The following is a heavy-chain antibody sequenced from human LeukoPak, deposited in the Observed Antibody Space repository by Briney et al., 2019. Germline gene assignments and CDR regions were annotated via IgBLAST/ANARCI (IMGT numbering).Heavy chain of an antibody. D-gene: IGHD5-18*01. CDR3: ARFLSGYSYGNFDY. J-gene: IGHJ4*02. CDR1: GFTFSSYW. Sequence: PGGSLRLSRAASGFTFSSYWMSWVRQAPGKGLEWVANIKQDGSEKYYVDSVKGRFTISRDNAKNSLYLQMNSLRAEDTAVYYCARFLSGYSYGNFDYWGQGTLVTVSS. CDR2: IKQDGSEK. V-gene: IGHV3-7*01.